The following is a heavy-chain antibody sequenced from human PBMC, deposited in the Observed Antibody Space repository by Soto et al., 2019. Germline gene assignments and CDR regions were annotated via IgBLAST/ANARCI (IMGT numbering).Heavy chain of an antibody. V-gene: IGHV1-69*02. Sequence: QVQLVQSGAEVRKPGASVKVSCQASGGTFSNSTVTWVRQAPGQGLEWMGRLIPILGLANYAQKFRGRLTITADKSTTTVYIELRSLRSEDPAIYYGARFKLGEDYWGQGNLVTVSS. J-gene: IGHJ4*02. CDR1: GGTFSNST. D-gene: IGHD3-16*01. CDR3: ARFKLGEDY. CDR2: LIPILGLA.